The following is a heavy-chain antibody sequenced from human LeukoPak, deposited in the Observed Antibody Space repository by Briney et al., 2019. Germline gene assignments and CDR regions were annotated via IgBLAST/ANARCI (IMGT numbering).Heavy chain of an antibody. Sequence: GGSLRLSCAASGFTFSSYSMNWVRQAPGKGLEWVSYITGSGTTIYYADSVKGRFTISRDNAGNSLYLQMNSLRAEDTAVYYCARDGPPWAFDIWGQGTMVTVSS. CDR3: ARDGPPWAFDI. CDR2: ITGSGTTI. J-gene: IGHJ3*02. V-gene: IGHV3-48*04. D-gene: IGHD1-14*01. CDR1: GFTFSSYS.